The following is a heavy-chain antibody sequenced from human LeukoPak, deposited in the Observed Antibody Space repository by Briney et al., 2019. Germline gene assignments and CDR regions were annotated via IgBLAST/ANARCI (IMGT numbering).Heavy chain of an antibody. Sequence: GRSLRLSCAASGIAFDKNAMHWVRQAPGKGLEWVSGISLASDRTGYTDSVKGRFTISRDNAKNSVYLQINSLKTEDTALYYCVKDMTAGGADVWGKGTTVTVSS. CDR1: GIAFDKNA. CDR3: VKDMTAGGADV. CDR2: ISLASDRT. V-gene: IGHV3-9*01. D-gene: IGHD2-21*02. J-gene: IGHJ6*04.